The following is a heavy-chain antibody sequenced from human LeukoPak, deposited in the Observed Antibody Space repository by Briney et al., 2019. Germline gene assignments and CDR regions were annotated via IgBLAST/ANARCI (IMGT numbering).Heavy chain of an antibody. CDR2: IWYDGSNK. D-gene: IGHD3-16*01. V-gene: IGHV3-33*06. CDR3: VKEASKTFGIYTADY. CDR1: GFTFSNYD. Sequence: GRSLRLSCAASGFTFSNYDMHWVRQAPGKGLEWVAVIWYDGSNKYYADSVRGRFTISRDNSKNTVYLQMQSLRAEDTAVYYCVKEASKTFGIYTADYWGQGTLVTVSS. J-gene: IGHJ4*02.